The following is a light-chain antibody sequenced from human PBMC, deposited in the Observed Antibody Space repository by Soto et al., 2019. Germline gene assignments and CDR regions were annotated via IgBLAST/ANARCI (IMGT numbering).Light chain of an antibody. Sequence: QSVLTQTPSVSAAPGQKVTISCSGSSSNIGNNYVSWYQQLPGTAPKLLIYDNSKRPSGIPDRFSGSKSGTSATLGITGRQAGDEADYYCGTWDSSLSARVFGGGTKLTVL. CDR1: SSNIGNNY. V-gene: IGLV1-51*01. J-gene: IGLJ2*01. CDR3: GTWDSSLSARV. CDR2: DNS.